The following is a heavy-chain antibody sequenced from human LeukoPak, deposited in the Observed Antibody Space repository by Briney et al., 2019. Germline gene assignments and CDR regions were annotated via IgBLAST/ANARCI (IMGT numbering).Heavy chain of an antibody. J-gene: IGHJ4*02. V-gene: IGHV4-59*01. CDR2: IYYTGAT. CDR1: GGSISSYY. D-gene: IGHD5-18*01. Sequence: PETLSLTRTVSGGSISSYYWSWIRLPPGKGLEWVGYIYYTGATYYNPSLKSRVTISLDTSKNQFSLKLSSVTAADAAVYYCARAGYSYGTGYYFDYWGQGALVTVSS. CDR3: ARAGYSYGTGYYFDY.